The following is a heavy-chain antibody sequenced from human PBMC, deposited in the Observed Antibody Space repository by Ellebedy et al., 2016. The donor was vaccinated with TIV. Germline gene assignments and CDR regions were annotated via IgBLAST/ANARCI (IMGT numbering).Heavy chain of an antibody. Sequence: MPSETLSLTCSVSGGSVSSTRYYWAWIRQPPGQGLEYIGSVYYSGSSYYNPSFKSRVTMSVDTPEKQFSLRLTSVTAADTAVYYCARARGQYLYGSGSYFTNWGQGEVVTVSS. D-gene: IGHD3-10*01. CDR2: VYYSGSS. CDR3: ARARGQYLYGSGSYFTN. CDR1: GGSVSSTRYY. V-gene: IGHV4-39*01. J-gene: IGHJ4*02.